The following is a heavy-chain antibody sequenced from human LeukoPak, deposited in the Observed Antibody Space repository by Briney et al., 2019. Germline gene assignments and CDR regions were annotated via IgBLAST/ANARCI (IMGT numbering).Heavy chain of an antibody. D-gene: IGHD1-14*01. Sequence: SVKVSCKASGGTFSSYAISWVRQAPGQGLEWMGGIIPIFGTANYAQKFQGRVTITADESTSTAYMELSSLRSEDTAVYYCARGEIGIVAFDIWGQGTMVTVSS. J-gene: IGHJ3*02. CDR3: ARGEIGIVAFDI. V-gene: IGHV1-69*13. CDR1: GGTFSSYA. CDR2: IIPIFGTA.